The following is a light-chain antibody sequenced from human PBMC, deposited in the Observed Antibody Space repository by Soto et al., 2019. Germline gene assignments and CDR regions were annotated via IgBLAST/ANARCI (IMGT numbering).Light chain of an antibody. V-gene: IGKV1-39*01. CDR3: QQSYMDPIT. CDR2: DAS. Sequence: DIQMTQSPSSLSASVGNRVTITCRASQSISTYLNWYQKKPGKAPNLLIYDASRLQSGAPSRFSGSGGGTDFTLSISSVQPEHFATYFCQQSYMDPITCGQGTRLEIK. CDR1: QSISTY. J-gene: IGKJ5*01.